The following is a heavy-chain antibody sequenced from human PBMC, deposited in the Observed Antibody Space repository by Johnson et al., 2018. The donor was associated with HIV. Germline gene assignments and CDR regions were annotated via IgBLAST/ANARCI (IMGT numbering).Heavy chain of an antibody. CDR1: GFTFSSYA. J-gene: IGHJ3*02. CDR3: ARERGITIFGEPPNDAFDI. V-gene: IGHV3-30*14. CDR2: ISYDGSNK. Sequence: QVQLVESGGGVVQPGRSLRLSCAASGFTFSSYAMHWVRQAPGKGLEWVAVISYDGSNKYYADSVKGRFTITRDNSKNTLDLQMGSLRAEDMAVYYCARERGITIFGEPPNDAFDIWGQGTMVTVFS. D-gene: IGHD3-3*01.